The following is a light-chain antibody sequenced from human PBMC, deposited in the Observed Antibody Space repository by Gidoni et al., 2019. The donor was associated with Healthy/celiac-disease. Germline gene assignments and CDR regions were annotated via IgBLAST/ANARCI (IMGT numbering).Light chain of an antibody. CDR2: GNS. V-gene: IGLV1-40*01. CDR1: SSNIRAGYD. J-gene: IGLJ2*01. CDR3: QSYDSSLSGVV. Sequence: QSVLTQPPSVSGAPGQRVTISCTVRSSNIRAGYDVHWYQQLPGTAPKPLIYGNSNRPSGVTERFSGSKSGTSASLAITGLQAEDEADYYCQSYDSSLSGVVFGGGTKLTVL.